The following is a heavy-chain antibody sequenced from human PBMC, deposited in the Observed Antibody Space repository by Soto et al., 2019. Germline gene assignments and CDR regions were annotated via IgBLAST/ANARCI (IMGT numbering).Heavy chain of an antibody. CDR1: GFTFDDYA. CDR3: AKDLRVGATGGYYYYGMDV. D-gene: IGHD1-26*01. J-gene: IGHJ6*02. Sequence: EVQLVESGGGLVQPGRSLRLSCAASGFTFDDYAMHWVRQAPGKGLEWVSGLSWNSGSIGYADSVKGRFTISRDNAKNSLYLQMNSLRAEDTALYYCAKDLRVGATGGYYYYGMDVWGQGTKVTVSS. CDR2: LSWNSGSI. V-gene: IGHV3-9*01.